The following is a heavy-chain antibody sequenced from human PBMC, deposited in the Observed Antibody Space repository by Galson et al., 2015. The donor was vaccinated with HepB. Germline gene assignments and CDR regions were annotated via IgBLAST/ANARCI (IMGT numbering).Heavy chain of an antibody. CDR3: ARQGVITAAGHPPTTGYGMDV. V-gene: IGHV3-11*06. CDR2: ISSSSSYR. CDR1: GFTFSDYY. Sequence: SLRLSCAASGFTFSDYYMIWIRQAPGKGLEWVSYISSSSSYRDNADSVRGRFSISRDNAKNSLYLQMNSLRAEDTAVYYCARQGVITAAGHPPTTGYGMDVWGQGTTVTVSS. J-gene: IGHJ6*02. D-gene: IGHD6-13*01.